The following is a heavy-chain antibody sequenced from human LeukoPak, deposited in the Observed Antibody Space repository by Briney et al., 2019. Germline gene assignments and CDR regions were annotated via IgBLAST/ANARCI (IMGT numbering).Heavy chain of an antibody. CDR1: GGTFSGYA. Sequence: ASVKVSCKASGGTFSGYAISWVRQAPGQGLEWMGGIIPIFGTANYAQKFQGRVTITADESTSTAYMELSSLRSEDTAVYYCARVLGYYGSSAPDYWGQGTLVTVSS. CDR2: IIPIFGTA. V-gene: IGHV1-69*13. CDR3: ARVLGYYGSSAPDY. D-gene: IGHD3-10*01. J-gene: IGHJ4*02.